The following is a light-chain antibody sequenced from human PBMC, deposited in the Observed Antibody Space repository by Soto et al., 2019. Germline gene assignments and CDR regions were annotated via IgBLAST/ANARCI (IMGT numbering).Light chain of an antibody. V-gene: IGKV3-11*01. CDR1: QSVSSY. J-gene: IGKJ1*01. CDR2: DAS. Sequence: EIVLTQSPATLSLSPGERATLSCRASQSVSSYLAWYQQKAGQAPRLLIDDASNRATGIPARFSGSGSGTEFTLTISSLQPEDFATYYCQQSYSTPRTFGQGTKVDIK. CDR3: QQSYSTPRT.